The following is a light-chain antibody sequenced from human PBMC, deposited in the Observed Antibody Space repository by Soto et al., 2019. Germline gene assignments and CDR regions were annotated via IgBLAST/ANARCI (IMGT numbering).Light chain of an antibody. CDR3: QQYNNWPRT. CDR1: QSVNSH. V-gene: IGKV3D-15*01. CDR2: GAS. J-gene: IGKJ1*01. Sequence: EIVLTQSPATLSLSPGESATLSCRTSQSVNSHLAWFQQKPGQAPRLLMYGASTRATGMPDRFSGSGSGTEFTLIISSLQSEDFAVYYCQQYNNWPRTFGQGTKVDIK.